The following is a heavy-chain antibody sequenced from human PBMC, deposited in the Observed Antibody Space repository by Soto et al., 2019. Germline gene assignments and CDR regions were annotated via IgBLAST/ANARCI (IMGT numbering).Heavy chain of an antibody. V-gene: IGHV3-30-3*01. CDR2: ISFDGSNK. Sequence: QVQLVESGGGVVQPGRSLRLSCVASGFTFSSYAMQWVRQAPGKGLEWVAVISFDGSNKYYADSVKGRLTISRDNSKNTVYLQMNSLRAEDMAVYYCARDFLGQGSFDYWGQGTLVTVSS. D-gene: IGHD3-10*01. J-gene: IGHJ4*02. CDR3: ARDFLGQGSFDY. CDR1: GFTFSSYA.